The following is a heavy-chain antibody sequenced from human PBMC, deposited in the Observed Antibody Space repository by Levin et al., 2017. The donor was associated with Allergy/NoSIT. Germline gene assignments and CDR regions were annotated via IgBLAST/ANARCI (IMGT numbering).Heavy chain of an antibody. D-gene: IGHD5-12*01. Sequence: LSLTCAASGFPFSSYEMNWVRQAPGKGLEWVSYISSSGSTIYYADSVKGRFTISRDNAKNSLYLQMNSLRAEDTAVYYCARDVGYYFDYWGQGTLVTVSS. J-gene: IGHJ4*02. CDR3: ARDVGYYFDY. V-gene: IGHV3-48*03. CDR1: GFPFSSYE. CDR2: ISSSGSTI.